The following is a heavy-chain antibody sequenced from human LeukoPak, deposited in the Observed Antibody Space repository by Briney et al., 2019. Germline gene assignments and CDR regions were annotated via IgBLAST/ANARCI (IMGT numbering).Heavy chain of an antibody. CDR1: GGSISSYY. V-gene: IGHV4-59*01. CDR2: IYYSGST. CDR3: ATYCSSTSCYEPYDAFDI. D-gene: IGHD2-2*01. J-gene: IGHJ3*02. Sequence: SETLSLTCTVSGGSISSYYWSWIRQPPGKGLEWIGYIYYSGSTNYNPSLKSRVTISVDTSKNQFSLKLSSVTAADTAVYYCATYCSSTSCYEPYDAFDIWGQGTMVTVSP.